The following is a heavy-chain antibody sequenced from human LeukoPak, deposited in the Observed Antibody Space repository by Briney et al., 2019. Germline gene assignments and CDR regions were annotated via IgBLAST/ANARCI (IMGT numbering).Heavy chain of an antibody. J-gene: IGHJ3*02. Sequence: GASVTVSCKASGYTFTSYDINWVRQATGQGLEWMGWMNPNSGNTGYAQKFQGRVTMTRNTSISTAYMELSSLRSEDTAVYYCARSQVTADAFDIWGQGTMVTVSS. CDR2: MNPNSGNT. V-gene: IGHV1-8*01. CDR1: GYTFTSYD. D-gene: IGHD2-21*02. CDR3: ARSQVTADAFDI.